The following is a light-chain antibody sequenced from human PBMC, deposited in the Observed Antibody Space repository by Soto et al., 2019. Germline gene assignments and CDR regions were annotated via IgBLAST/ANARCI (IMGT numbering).Light chain of an antibody. CDR3: SSYTDSSNYV. CDR2: QVT. V-gene: IGLV2-14*01. CDR1: SSDLAIYNY. Sequence: QSVLTQPASVSGSPGQSITISCTGTSSDLAIYNYVSWYQQQPGNAPKLMIYQVTNRPSGVSNRFSGSRSGNTASLTISGLQAEDEADYYCSSYTDSSNYVFCTGTKVTAL. J-gene: IGLJ1*01.